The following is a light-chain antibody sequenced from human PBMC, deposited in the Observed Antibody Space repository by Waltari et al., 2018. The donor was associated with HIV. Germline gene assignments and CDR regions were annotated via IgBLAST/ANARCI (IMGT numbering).Light chain of an antibody. Sequence: QSVLTQPPSVSGAPGQRVTISCTGSSSNIGAGYDVHWYQQLPGTAPKLLIYGNSTRPSGVPDRFSGSKSGTSASLAITGLQAEDEADYYCQSYDSSSVVFGGGTKLTVL. CDR3: QSYDSSSVV. CDR1: SSNIGAGYD. CDR2: GNS. V-gene: IGLV1-40*01. J-gene: IGLJ2*01.